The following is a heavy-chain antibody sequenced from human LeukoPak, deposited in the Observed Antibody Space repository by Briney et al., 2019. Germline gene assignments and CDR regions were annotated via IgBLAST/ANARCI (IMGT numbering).Heavy chain of an antibody. CDR3: ARDRSLGYAGSFFDY. CDR2: INHSGST. V-gene: IGHV4-34*01. J-gene: IGHJ4*02. CDR1: GGSFSGYY. D-gene: IGHD2-2*01. Sequence: SETLPLTCAVYGGSFSGYYWSWIRQPPGKGLEWIGEINHSGSTNYNPSLKSRVTISVDTSKNQFSLKLSSVTAADTAVYYCARDRSLGYAGSFFDYWGQGTLVTVSS.